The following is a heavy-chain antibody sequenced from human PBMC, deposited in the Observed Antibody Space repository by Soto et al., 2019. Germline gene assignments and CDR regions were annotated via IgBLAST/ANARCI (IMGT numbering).Heavy chain of an antibody. V-gene: IGHV3-23*01. CDR2: ISGSGGST. CDR1: GFTFSSYA. Sequence: TGGSLRLSCAASGFTFSSYAMSWVRQAPGKGLEWVSAISGSGGSTYYADSVKGRFTISRDNSKNTLYLQMNSLRAEDTAVYYCAKSSILTGYSLYFDYWGQGTLVTVSS. CDR3: AKSSILTGYSLYFDY. J-gene: IGHJ4*02. D-gene: IGHD3-9*01.